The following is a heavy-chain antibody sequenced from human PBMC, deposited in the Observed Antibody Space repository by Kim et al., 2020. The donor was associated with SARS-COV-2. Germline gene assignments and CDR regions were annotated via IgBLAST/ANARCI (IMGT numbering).Heavy chain of an antibody. CDR2: ISYDGSNK. CDR1: GFTFSSYG. CDR3: ARDNPGTTADGMDV. J-gene: IGHJ6*02. D-gene: IGHD1-1*01. V-gene: IGHV3-33*05. Sequence: GGSLRLSCAASGFTFSSYGMHWVRQAPGKGLEWVAVISYDGSNKYYADSVKGRFTISRDNSKNTLYLQMNSLRAEDTAVYYCARDNPGTTADGMDVWGQGTTVTVSS.